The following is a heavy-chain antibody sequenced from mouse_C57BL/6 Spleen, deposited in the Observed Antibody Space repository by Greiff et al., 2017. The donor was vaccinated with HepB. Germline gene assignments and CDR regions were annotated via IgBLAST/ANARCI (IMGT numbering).Heavy chain of an antibody. CDR1: GYTFTSYW. CDR3: ARTGTWDYFEY. D-gene: IGHD3-3*01. V-gene: IGHV1-59*01. Sequence: QVQLQQPGAELVRPGTSVKLSCKASGYTFTSYWMHWVKQRPGQGLEWIGVIDPSDSYTNYNQKFKGKATLTVDTSSSTAYMQLSSLTSEDSAVYYCARTGTWDYFEYWGKGTTLTVSS. CDR2: IDPSDSYT. J-gene: IGHJ2*01.